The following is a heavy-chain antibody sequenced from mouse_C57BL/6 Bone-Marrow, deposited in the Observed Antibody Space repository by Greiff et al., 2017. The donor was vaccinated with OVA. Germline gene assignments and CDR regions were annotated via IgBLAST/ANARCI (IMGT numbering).Heavy chain of an antibody. CDR3: ARRFYAGYPLFDY. D-gene: IGHD2-3*01. CDR2: IDPNSGGT. V-gene: IGHV1-62-3*01. CDR1: GYTFTSYW. Sequence: VQLQQPGAELVKPGASVKLSCKASGYTFTSYWMHWVKQRPGRGLEWIGRIDPNSGGTKYNEKFKSKATLTVDKPSSTAYMQLSSLTSEDSAVYYCARRFYAGYPLFDYWGQGTTLTVSS. J-gene: IGHJ2*01.